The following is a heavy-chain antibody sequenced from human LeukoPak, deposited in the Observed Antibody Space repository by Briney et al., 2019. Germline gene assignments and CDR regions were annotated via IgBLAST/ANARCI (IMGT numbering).Heavy chain of an antibody. CDR1: GFTFSDQY. D-gene: IGHD4-17*01. CDR2: TYSGGST. J-gene: IGHJ6*02. V-gene: IGHV3-53*04. Sequence: PGGSLRLSCAASGFTFSDQYIDWVRQAPGKGLKWVSFTYSGGSTYYAESVKGRFTVSRHNSKNTLYLQMNSLRGEDTAVYYCASRYGDYGYGMDVWGQGTTVTVSS. CDR3: ASRYGDYGYGMDV.